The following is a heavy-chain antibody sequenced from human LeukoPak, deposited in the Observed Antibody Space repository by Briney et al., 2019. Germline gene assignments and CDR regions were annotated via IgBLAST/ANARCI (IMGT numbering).Heavy chain of an antibody. CDR3: VPTGTTGFGYFDY. D-gene: IGHD1-1*01. CDR1: GFIFSAYG. J-gene: IGHJ4*02. Sequence: GGSLRLSCAASGFIFSAYGMHWVRQAPGKGLEWVAFIRDDGSGKYYLDSVKGRFTISRDNSKNSPYLAMNSLRAEDSAVYYCVPTGTTGFGYFDYWGQGTLVTVSS. CDR2: IRDDGSGK. V-gene: IGHV3-30*02.